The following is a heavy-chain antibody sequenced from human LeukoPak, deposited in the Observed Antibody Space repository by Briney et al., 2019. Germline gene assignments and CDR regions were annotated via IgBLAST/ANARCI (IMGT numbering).Heavy chain of an antibody. CDR2: IYYSGST. Sequence: SETLSLTCTVSGGSISSYYWSWIRQPPGKGLEWIGYIYYSGSTNYNPSLKSRVTISVDTSKNQFSLKLSSVTAADTAVYYCARDSGVGFSYYYYYGMDVWGQGTMVTVSS. D-gene: IGHD2-15*01. CDR3: ARDSGVGFSYYYYYGMDV. V-gene: IGHV4-59*01. CDR1: GGSISSYY. J-gene: IGHJ6*02.